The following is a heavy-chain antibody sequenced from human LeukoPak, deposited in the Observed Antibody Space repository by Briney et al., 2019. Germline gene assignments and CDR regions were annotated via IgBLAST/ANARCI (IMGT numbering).Heavy chain of an antibody. CDR3: ASSLIWEKSAFDI. D-gene: IGHD1-26*01. J-gene: IGHJ3*02. V-gene: IGHV3-21*01. Sequence: GGSLRLSCAASGFTFSSYSMNWVRQAPGKGLEWVSSISSSSSYIYYADSVKGRFTISRDNAKNSLYLQMNSLRAEDTAVYYCASSLIWEKSAFDIWGQGTMVTVSS. CDR2: ISSSSSYI. CDR1: GFTFSSYS.